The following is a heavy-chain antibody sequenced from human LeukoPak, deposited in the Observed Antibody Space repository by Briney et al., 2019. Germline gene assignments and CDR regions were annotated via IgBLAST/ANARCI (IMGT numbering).Heavy chain of an antibody. CDR2: IDPKNGHT. CDR3: SRDVSGDGRVYIDH. CDR1: GYNFTAYN. Sequence: ASVKVSCKSSGYNFTAYNIQWVRQARGLGLEWMGWIDPKNGHTTYAEKFKGRVMVTRDTSIKAVYMELRSLRSDDTAVYYCSRDVSGDGRVYIDHWGPGTSVSVSS. J-gene: IGHJ4*02. D-gene: IGHD6-19*01. V-gene: IGHV1-2*02.